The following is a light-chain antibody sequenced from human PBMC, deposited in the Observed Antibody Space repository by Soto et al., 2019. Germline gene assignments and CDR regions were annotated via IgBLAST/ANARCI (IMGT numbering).Light chain of an antibody. Sequence: DVQMTQSPSSLSASVGDSLTLTCRASQTVTSYLNWYQQKPGKAPKLLIYAASTLQSGVPSRFSGSGSGTEFTLTIEDFATYYCQQSYRFPKTFGRGTKVDIK. J-gene: IGKJ1*01. CDR1: QTVTSY. CDR3: QQSYRFPKT. CDR2: AAS. V-gene: IGKV1-39*01.